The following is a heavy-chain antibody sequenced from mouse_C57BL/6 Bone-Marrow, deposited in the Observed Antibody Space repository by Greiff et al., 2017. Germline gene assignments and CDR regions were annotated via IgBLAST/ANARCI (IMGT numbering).Heavy chain of an antibody. Sequence: DVHLVESGPGLVKPSQSLSLTCSVTGYSITSGYYWNWIRQFPGNKLEWMGYISYDGSNNYNPSLKNRISITRDTSKNQFFLKLNSVTTEDTATYYCARGWLLRYFDYWGQGTTLTVSS. CDR1: GYSITSGYY. CDR2: ISYDGSN. V-gene: IGHV3-6*01. J-gene: IGHJ2*01. D-gene: IGHD2-3*01. CDR3: ARGWLLRYFDY.